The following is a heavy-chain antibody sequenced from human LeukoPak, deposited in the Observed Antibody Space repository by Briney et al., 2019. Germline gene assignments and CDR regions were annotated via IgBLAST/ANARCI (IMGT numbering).Heavy chain of an antibody. Sequence: GGSLRLSCAASGFTFSSYGMHWVRQAPVKGLEWVAIISYDESDKHYADSVKGRFTISRDNSKNTLYLQMNSLRAEDMAVYYRAKDMGGNYYFGVDYWGRGTLVAVSS. V-gene: IGHV3-30*18. CDR1: GFTFSSYG. CDR2: ISYDESDK. J-gene: IGHJ4*02. D-gene: IGHD1-26*01. CDR3: AKDMGGNYYFGVDY.